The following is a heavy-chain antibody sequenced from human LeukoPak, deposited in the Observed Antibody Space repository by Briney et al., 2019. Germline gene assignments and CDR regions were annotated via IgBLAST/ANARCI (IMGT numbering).Heavy chain of an antibody. J-gene: IGHJ6*02. Sequence: SETLSLTCTVSGGSISSYYWSWIRQPPGKGLEWIGYIYYSGSTYYNPSLKSRVTISVDTSKNQFSLKLSSVTAADTAVYYCARGAGGTARFYYYYGMDVWGQGTTVTVSS. CDR1: GGSISSYY. D-gene: IGHD2-15*01. CDR3: ARGAGGTARFYYYYGMDV. CDR2: IYYSGST. V-gene: IGHV4-59*01.